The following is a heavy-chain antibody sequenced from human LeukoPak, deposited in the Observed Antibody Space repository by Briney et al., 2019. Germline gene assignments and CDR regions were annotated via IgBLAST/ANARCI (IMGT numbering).Heavy chain of an antibody. Sequence: ASVKVSCKASGYTFTSYGISWVRQAPGQGLEWMGWISAYNGNTNYAQKLQGRVTMTTDTSTSTAYMELRSLRSDDTAVYYCAREGIAAAGRRVNWFGPGAREPWSPSPQ. D-gene: IGHD6-13*01. CDR3: AREGIAAAGRRVNWFGP. CDR1: GYTFTSYG. CDR2: ISAYNGNT. V-gene: IGHV1-18*01. J-gene: IGHJ5*02.